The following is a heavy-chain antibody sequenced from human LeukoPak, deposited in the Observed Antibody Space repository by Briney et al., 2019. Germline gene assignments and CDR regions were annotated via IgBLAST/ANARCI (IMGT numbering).Heavy chain of an antibody. Sequence: GGSLRLSCAASGFTFDDYGMSWVRQAPGKGLEWVSAISGSGGSTYYADSVKGRFTISRDDSKNTLFLDMSNLRVEDTALYYCARDLSAAFDFWGQGVLVTVSS. V-gene: IGHV3-23*01. D-gene: IGHD6-19*01. CDR3: ARDLSAAFDF. CDR1: GFTFDDYG. J-gene: IGHJ4*02. CDR2: ISGSGGST.